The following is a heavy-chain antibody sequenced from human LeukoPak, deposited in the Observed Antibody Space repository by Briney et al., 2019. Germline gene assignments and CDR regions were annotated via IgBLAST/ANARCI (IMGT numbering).Heavy chain of an antibody. J-gene: IGHJ4*02. CDR1: GGSFSGYY. Sequence: PSETLSLTCAVYGGSFSGYYWSWIRQPPGKGLEWIGEINHSGSTNYNPSLKSRVTISVDTSKNQFSLKLSSVTAADTAVYYCARGLLEWVPGDWGQGTLVTVSS. CDR3: ARGLLEWVPGD. CDR2: INHSGST. D-gene: IGHD1-26*01. V-gene: IGHV4-34*01.